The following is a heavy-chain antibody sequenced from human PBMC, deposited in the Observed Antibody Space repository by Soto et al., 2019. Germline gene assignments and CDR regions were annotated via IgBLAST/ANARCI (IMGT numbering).Heavy chain of an antibody. V-gene: IGHV1-69*06. CDR1: A. D-gene: IGHD2-15*01. CDR3: ARLGYCIISNHYSAFDL. CDR2: IIPIFGTA. J-gene: IGHJ2*01. Sequence: AKSRMRKDPGQGLEWMGGIIPIFGTANYAQKFQGRVTITADKSTSTAYMELSSLRSEDTAVYYCARLGYCIISNHYSAFDL.